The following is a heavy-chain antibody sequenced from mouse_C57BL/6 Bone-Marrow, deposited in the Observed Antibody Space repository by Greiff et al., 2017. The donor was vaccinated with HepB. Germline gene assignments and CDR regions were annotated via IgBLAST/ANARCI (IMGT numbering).Heavy chain of an antibody. Sequence: QVQLQQPGAELVRPGSSVKLSCKASGYTFTSYWMHWVKQRPIQGLEWIGNIDPSDSETHYNQKFKDKATLTVNKSSSTAYMELRSLTSEDSAVYYCARGGPYYSNYYAMDYWGQGTSVTVSS. V-gene: IGHV1-52*01. CDR1: GYTFTSYW. D-gene: IGHD2-5*01. CDR3: ARGGPYYSNYYAMDY. CDR2: IDPSDSET. J-gene: IGHJ4*01.